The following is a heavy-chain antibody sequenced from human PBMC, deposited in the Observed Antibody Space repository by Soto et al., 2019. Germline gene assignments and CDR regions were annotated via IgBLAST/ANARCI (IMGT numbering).Heavy chain of an antibody. J-gene: IGHJ5*01. D-gene: IGHD3-10*01. Sequence: DVQLVESGGGLVQPGRSLRLSCAASGFTFDEYATHWVRQAPGKGLEWVSGISWNSGSIGYADSVKGRFTISRDNAKNSVYLQMNSLRTEDTALYYCTKEKGGQLFGGFDSWGQGTLVTVSS. CDR1: GFTFDEYA. CDR3: TKEKGGQLFGGFDS. V-gene: IGHV3-9*01. CDR2: ISWNSGSI.